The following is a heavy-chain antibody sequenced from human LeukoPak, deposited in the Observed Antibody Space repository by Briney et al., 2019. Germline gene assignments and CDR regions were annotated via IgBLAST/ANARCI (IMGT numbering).Heavy chain of an antibody. D-gene: IGHD4-23*01. J-gene: IGHJ4*02. CDR2: MNPNSGNT. Sequence: ASVKVSCKASGYTFTSYDINWVRQATGQGLEWMGWMNPNSGNTGYAQKFQGRVTMTRNTSISTAYMELSSLRSEDTAVYYCARVPTTVVTRDFDYWGQGTLVTVSS. V-gene: IGHV1-8*01. CDR1: GYTFTSYD. CDR3: ARVPTTVVTRDFDY.